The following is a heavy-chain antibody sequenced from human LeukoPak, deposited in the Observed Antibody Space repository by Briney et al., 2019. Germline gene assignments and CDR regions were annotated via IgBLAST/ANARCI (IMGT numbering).Heavy chain of an antibody. J-gene: IGHJ4*02. CDR2: IYSGGTT. CDR1: GFTVSNNY. Sequence: QPGGSLRLSCAASGFTVSNNYMSWVRQAPGKGLEWVSVIYSGGTTYYADSVKGRFTISRDNSKNTLYLLMNSRRAEDTAVYYCARGGYCSGGNCYGYFDYGGQGTLVTVSS. D-gene: IGHD2-15*01. CDR3: ARGGYCSGGNCYGYFDY. V-gene: IGHV3-66*01.